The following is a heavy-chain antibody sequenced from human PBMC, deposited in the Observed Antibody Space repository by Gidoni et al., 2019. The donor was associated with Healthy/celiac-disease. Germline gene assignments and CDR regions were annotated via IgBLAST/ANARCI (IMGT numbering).Heavy chain of an antibody. Sequence: EVQLLESGGGLVQPGGSLRLSCAASGFTFSSYAMSWVRQAPGKGLEWVSAISGSGGSTDYADSVKGRFTISRDNSKNTLYLQMNSLRAEDTAVYYCAKPLADFYGDPTSSAIVHYYYGMDVWGQGTTVTVSS. D-gene: IGHD4-17*01. CDR3: AKPLADFYGDPTSSAIVHYYYGMDV. V-gene: IGHV3-23*01. J-gene: IGHJ6*02. CDR1: GFTFSSYA. CDR2: ISGSGGST.